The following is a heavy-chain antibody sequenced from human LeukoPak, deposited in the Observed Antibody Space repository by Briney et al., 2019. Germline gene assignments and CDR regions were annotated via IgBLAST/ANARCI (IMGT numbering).Heavy chain of an antibody. CDR1: GFTFSSYA. Sequence: GGSLRLSCAASGFTFSSYAMSWVPQAPGKGLEWVSTISDNGGSTYYADSVKGRFTISRDNSKNTLYLQMNSLRAEDTAVYYCAKPPPDSSSWLFDYWGQGALVTVSS. D-gene: IGHD6-13*01. CDR2: ISDNGGST. CDR3: AKPPPDSSSWLFDY. V-gene: IGHV3-23*01. J-gene: IGHJ4*02.